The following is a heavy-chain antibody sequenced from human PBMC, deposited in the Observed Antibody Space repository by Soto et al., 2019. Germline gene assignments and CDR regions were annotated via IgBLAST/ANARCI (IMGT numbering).Heavy chain of an antibody. D-gene: IGHD3-10*01. Sequence: XVSMKISCQGSEYSFTSYWISSVRKMPGKGLEWMGRIDPSDSYTYYSPSFQGHVTISADKSISTAYLQWSSLKASDTAMYYCASPLTLNYYGSGSYGMDVWGQGPTVIVSS. CDR3: ASPLTLNYYGSGSYGMDV. CDR2: IDPSDSYT. CDR1: EYSFTSYW. J-gene: IGHJ6*02. V-gene: IGHV5-10-1*01.